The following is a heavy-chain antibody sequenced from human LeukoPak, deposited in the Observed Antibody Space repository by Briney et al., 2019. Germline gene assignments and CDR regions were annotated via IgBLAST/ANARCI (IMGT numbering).Heavy chain of an antibody. CDR2: IYYSGST. CDR1: GGSISSSSYY. D-gene: IGHD1-7*01. CDR3: ARRGTGTTPYFDY. Sequence: SETLSLTCTVSGGSISSSSYYWGWIRQRPGKGLEWIGSIYYSGSTYYNPSLKSRVTISVDTSKNQFSLKLSSVTAADTAVYFCARRGTGTTPYFDYWGQGTLVTVSS. V-gene: IGHV4-39*01. J-gene: IGHJ4*02.